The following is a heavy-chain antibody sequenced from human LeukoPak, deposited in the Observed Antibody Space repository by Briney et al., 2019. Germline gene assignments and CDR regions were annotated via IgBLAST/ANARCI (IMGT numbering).Heavy chain of an antibody. J-gene: IGHJ2*01. CDR3: ARVKGTGFDL. V-gene: IGHV3-33*01. CDR1: GFTFSSYG. Sequence: GGSLRLSCATSGFTFSSYGMHWVRQAPGKGLEWVAVIWYDGSKKYYADSVKGRFTISRDNSKNTLYLQMNSLRAGDTAVYYCARVKGTGFDLWGRGTLVTVSS. CDR2: IWYDGSKK. D-gene: IGHD1-1*01.